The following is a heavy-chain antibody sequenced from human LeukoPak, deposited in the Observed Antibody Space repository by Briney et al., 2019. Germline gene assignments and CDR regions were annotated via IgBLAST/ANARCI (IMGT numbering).Heavy chain of an antibody. J-gene: IGHJ4*02. CDR2: IYYSGST. Sequence: PSETLSLTCTVSGGSISSSSYYWGWIRQPPGKGLEWLGSIYYSGSTYYNPSLKSRVTISVDTSKNQFSLKLSSVTAADTAVYSCARDWHHDYGGKGTIDYWGQGTLVTVSS. CDR3: ARDWHHDYGGKGTIDY. V-gene: IGHV4-39*07. CDR1: GGSISSSSYY. D-gene: IGHD4-23*01.